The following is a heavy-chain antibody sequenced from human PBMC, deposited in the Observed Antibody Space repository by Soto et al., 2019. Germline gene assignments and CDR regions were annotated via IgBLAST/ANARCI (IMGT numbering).Heavy chain of an antibody. V-gene: IGHV1-69*08. Sequence: QVQLVQSGAEVKKPGSSVKVACKASGGTFSTYTITWVRQAPGQGLEWMGRIIPIIGIITYAQKYQCRVNISADKFTGTAYMALTGLRSADTAVYYCAGDPDSHYNDSHASSYPWGQGTLVTVSS. D-gene: IGHD4-4*01. J-gene: IGHJ5*02. CDR2: IIPIIGII. CDR3: AGDPDSHYNDSHASSYP. CDR1: GGTFSTYT.